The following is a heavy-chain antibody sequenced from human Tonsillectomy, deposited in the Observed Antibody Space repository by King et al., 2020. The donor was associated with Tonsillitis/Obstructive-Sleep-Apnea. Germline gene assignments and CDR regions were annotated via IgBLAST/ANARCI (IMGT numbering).Heavy chain of an antibody. D-gene: IGHD2-15*01. CDR1: GFSFSKGW. CDR3: TTRFSEYRSGGSCYYGLDV. V-gene: IGHV3-15*07. CDR2: IKSKTDGGTI. J-gene: IGHJ6*02. Sequence: DVQLVESGGGLVKPGGPPRLSCVASGFSFSKGWVNWVRQAPGKGLEWVGRIKSKTDGGTIDYAAPVKGRFTISRDDSKNTLYVHMNSLKTEDTAVYYCTTRFSEYRSGGSCYYGLDVWGQGPTVTVSS.